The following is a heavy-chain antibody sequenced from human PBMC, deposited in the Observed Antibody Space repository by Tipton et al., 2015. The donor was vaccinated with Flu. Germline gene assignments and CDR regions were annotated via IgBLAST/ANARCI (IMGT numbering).Heavy chain of an antibody. Sequence: QSGAEVKKSGESLKISCKASGYSFTNFWIGWVRQMPGKGLEWMGIFYPGDSDTRYSPSFLGQVIISADKSISTAYLQWSSLKASDIAMYYCARRQDRAPHEGSYYCYHAMDVCGRGTAVTVSS. J-gene: IGHJ6*02. CDR2: FYPGDSDT. CDR3: ARRQDRAPHEGSYYCYHAMDV. V-gene: IGHV5-51*03. CDR1: GYSFTNFW.